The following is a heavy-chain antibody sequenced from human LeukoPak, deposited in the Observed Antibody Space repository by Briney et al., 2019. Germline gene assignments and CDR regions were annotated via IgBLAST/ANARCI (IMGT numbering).Heavy chain of an antibody. CDR3: ARDSHLWFGESNFDY. Sequence: ASVKVSCKASGYTFTSYAMHWVRQAPGQRLEWMGWINAGNGNTKYSQKFQGRVTITRDTSASTAYMELSSLRSEDTAVYYCARDSHLWFGESNFDYWGQGTLVTVSS. J-gene: IGHJ4*02. V-gene: IGHV1-3*01. D-gene: IGHD3-10*01. CDR1: GYTFTSYA. CDR2: INAGNGNT.